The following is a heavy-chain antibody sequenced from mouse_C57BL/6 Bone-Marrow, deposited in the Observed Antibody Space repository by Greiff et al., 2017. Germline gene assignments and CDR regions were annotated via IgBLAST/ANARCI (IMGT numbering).Heavy chain of an antibody. CDR2: IYPGDGDT. CDR3: AKGYYVKDYFDY. CDR1: GYAFSSYW. V-gene: IGHV1-80*01. Sequence: QVTLKVSGAELVKPGASVKISCKASGYAFSSYWMNWVKQRPGKGLEWIGQIYPGDGDTNYNGKFKGKATLTADKSSSTAYMQLSSLTSEDSAVYFCAKGYYVKDYFDYWGQGTTLTVSS. D-gene: IGHD2-3*01. J-gene: IGHJ2*01.